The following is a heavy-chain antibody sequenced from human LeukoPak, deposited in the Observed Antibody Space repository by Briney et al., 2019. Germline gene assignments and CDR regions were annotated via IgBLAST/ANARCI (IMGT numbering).Heavy chain of an antibody. CDR3: ATSDRYDSSSVYTEY. CDR2: IYRDGSNT. V-gene: IGHV3-74*01. J-gene: IGHJ1*01. Sequence: GGSLRLSCSASGFTFGDHWMHWLRQAPGKGLVWVSLIYRDGSNTTYADSVRGRFTISRDNAKNTLYLQMNNLRVEDTAGYYCATSDRYDSSSVYTEYWGQGTLVSVSS. CDR1: GFTFGDHW. D-gene: IGHD3-22*01.